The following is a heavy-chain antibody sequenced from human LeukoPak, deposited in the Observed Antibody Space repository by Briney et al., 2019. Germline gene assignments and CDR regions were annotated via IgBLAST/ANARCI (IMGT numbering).Heavy chain of an antibody. J-gene: IGHJ4*02. Sequence: GGSLRLSCAASGFTFSSFGMHWFRQAPGEGLEWVAYIGYSGSDIYYADSVKGRFTISRDNSKSTVHLQLSSLRAADTALYSCARDLTERKYYIAFWGQGTLVTVSS. D-gene: IGHD2-8*02. CDR1: GFTFSSFG. CDR2: IGYSGSDI. CDR3: ARDLTERKYYIAF. V-gene: IGHV3-30*02.